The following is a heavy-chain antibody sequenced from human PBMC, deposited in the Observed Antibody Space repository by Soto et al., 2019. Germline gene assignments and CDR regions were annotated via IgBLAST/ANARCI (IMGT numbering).Heavy chain of an antibody. V-gene: IGHV4-30-2*01. CDR1: GGSISSGGYS. J-gene: IGHJ5*02. CDR2: MYHSGST. D-gene: IGHD4-17*01. CDR3: ARASTVTTRGSRNNWFDP. Sequence: SETLSLTCAVSGGSISSGGYSWSWIRQPPGKGLEWIGYMYHSGSTYYNPSLKSRVTISIDRSKNQFSLKLSSVTAADTAVYYCARASTVTTRGSRNNWFDPWGQGTLVTVSS.